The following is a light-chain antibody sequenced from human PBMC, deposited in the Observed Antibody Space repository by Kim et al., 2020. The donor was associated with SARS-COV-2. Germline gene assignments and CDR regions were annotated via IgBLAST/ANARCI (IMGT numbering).Light chain of an antibody. V-gene: IGLV3-1*01. J-gene: IGLJ1*01. CDR1: KLGDKY. Sequence: SYELTQPPSVSVSPGQTASITCSGDKLGDKYACWYQQKPGQSPVLVIYQDTKRPSGIPARFSGSNSGNTATLTISGTRAMDEADYYCQAWDSSTSVFGTGTKVTVL. CDR3: QAWDSSTSV. CDR2: QDT.